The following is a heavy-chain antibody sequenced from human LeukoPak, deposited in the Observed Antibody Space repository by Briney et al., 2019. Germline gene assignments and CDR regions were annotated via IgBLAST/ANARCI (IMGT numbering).Heavy chain of an antibody. J-gene: IGHJ4*02. Sequence: GGSLRLSCVGSGFTFRTYAMIWVRQAPGKGLQWVSAISDSGGSTYYADSVKGRFTISRDNSKNTLYLQMHSLRAEDTAVYYCAKEEAAAGPSFDYWGQGTLVTVSS. CDR3: AKEEAAAGPSFDY. V-gene: IGHV3-23*01. D-gene: IGHD6-13*01. CDR2: ISDSGGST. CDR1: GFTFRTYA.